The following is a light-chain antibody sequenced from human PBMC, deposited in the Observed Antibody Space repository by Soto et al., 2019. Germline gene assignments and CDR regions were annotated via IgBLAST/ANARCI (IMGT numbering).Light chain of an antibody. CDR1: KSDIGVYDF. V-gene: IGLV2-8*01. CDR3: SSYTTIKTVV. CDR2: EVV. Sequence: QSVLTQPPSASGSPGQSVTISCTGTKSDIGVYDFVSWYQHHPGKAPRLIIYEVVQRPSGVPDRFSGSKSGNTASLTVSGLQAADEADYHCSSYTTIKTVVFGGGTKLTVL. J-gene: IGLJ2*01.